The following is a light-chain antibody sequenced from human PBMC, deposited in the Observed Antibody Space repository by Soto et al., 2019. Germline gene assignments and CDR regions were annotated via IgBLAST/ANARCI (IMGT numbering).Light chain of an antibody. Sequence: DIQMTQSPSSLSASVGDRVTITCRASQDISNYLAWYQQKPGKVTKLLIYAASTLQSGVPSRFSGSGSGTDFTLTISSLQPEDAATYFCPKYNSAPPGFGGGTKVEV. J-gene: IGKJ4*02. CDR2: AAS. CDR3: PKYNSAPPG. CDR1: QDISNY. V-gene: IGKV1-27*01.